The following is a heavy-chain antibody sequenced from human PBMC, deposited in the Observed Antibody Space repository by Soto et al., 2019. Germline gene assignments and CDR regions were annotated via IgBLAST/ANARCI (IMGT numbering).Heavy chain of an antibody. J-gene: IGHJ4*02. Sequence: SESLSLTCAVYVGSFSGYYWSWIRQPPGKGLEWIGEINHSGSTNYNPSLKSRVTISVDTSKNQFSLKLSSVTAADTAVYYCASSSSIAARPGVYWGQGTLVTVSS. D-gene: IGHD6-6*01. CDR3: ASSSSIAARPGVY. V-gene: IGHV4-34*01. CDR1: VGSFSGYY. CDR2: INHSGST.